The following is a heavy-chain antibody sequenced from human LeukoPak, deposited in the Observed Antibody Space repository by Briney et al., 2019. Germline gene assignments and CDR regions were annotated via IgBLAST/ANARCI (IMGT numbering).Heavy chain of an antibody. J-gene: IGHJ5*02. D-gene: IGHD6-6*01. V-gene: IGHV4-39*01. Sequence: SETLSLTCTVSGGSISSSSYYWGWIRQPPGKGLEWIGSIYYSGSTYYNPSLKSRVTISVDTSKNQFSLKLSSVTAADTAVYYCARQPLYSSSSGVDWFDPWGQGTLVTVSS. CDR3: ARQPLYSSSSGVDWFDP. CDR1: GGSISSSSYY. CDR2: IYYSGST.